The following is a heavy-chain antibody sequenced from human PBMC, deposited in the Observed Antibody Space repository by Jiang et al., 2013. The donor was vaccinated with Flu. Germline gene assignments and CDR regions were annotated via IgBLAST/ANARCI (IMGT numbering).Heavy chain of an antibody. V-gene: IGHV6-1*01. CDR2: TYYRSKWYN. Sequence: SPSRGLEWLGRTYYRSKWYNDYAVSVKSRITINPDTSKNQFSLQLNSVTPEDTAVYYCAREGAGKVDWFDPWGQGTLVTVSS. CDR3: AREGAGKVDWFDP. J-gene: IGHJ5*02. D-gene: IGHD1-1*01.